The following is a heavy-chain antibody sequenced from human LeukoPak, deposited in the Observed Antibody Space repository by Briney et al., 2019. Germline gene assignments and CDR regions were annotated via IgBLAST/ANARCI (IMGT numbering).Heavy chain of an antibody. J-gene: IGHJ6*03. CDR2: IYTSGST. D-gene: IGHD3-3*01. Sequence: PSETLSLTCTVSGGSISSGSYYWRWIRQPAGKGLEWIERIYTSGSTNYNPSLKSRVTISVDTSKNQFSLKLSSVTAADTAVYYCASDNYDFWSGYPRLGYYYYYMDVWGKGTTVTVSS. V-gene: IGHV4-61*02. CDR1: GGSISSGSYY. CDR3: ASDNYDFWSGYPRLGYYYYYMDV.